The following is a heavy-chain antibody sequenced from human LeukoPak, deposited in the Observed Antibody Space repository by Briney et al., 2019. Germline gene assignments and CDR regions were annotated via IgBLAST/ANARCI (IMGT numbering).Heavy chain of an antibody. Sequence: GGSLRLSCAASGFTFSSYWMSWVRQAPGKGLEWVALISYPRSYQYYIDSVKGRFTSSRDDSKNTFYLQMNSLRAEDTALYYCAREYSDNSGYYYGLDTWGPGTLVTVAS. CDR3: AREYSDNSGYYYGLDT. CDR2: ISYPRSYQ. J-gene: IGHJ4*02. D-gene: IGHD3-22*01. CDR1: GFTFSSYW. V-gene: IGHV3-30*14.